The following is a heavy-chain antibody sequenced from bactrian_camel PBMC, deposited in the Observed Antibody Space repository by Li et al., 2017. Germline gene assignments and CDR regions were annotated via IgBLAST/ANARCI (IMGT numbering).Heavy chain of an antibody. J-gene: IGHJ4*01. Sequence: HVQLVESGGGSVQAGGSLRLSCSASGFTANKIYMAWFRQVSGKESEGVAAIDSDGTTAYGDSVKGRFTISRDNAKHTLYLQMNSLKPEDTAMYYCAAVREWGGICPLGSTNYPYWGQGTQVTVS. V-gene: IGHV3S53*01. CDR1: GFTANKIY. CDR2: IDSDGTT. CDR3: AAVREWGGICPLGSTNYPY. D-gene: IGHD6*01.